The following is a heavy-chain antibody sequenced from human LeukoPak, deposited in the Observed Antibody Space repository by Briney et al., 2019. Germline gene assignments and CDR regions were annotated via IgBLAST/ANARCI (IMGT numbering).Heavy chain of an antibody. CDR2: IYYSGST. V-gene: IGHV4-39*07. D-gene: IGHD3-3*01. CDR1: GGSISSSSYY. J-gene: IGHJ6*03. Sequence: PSETLSLTCTVSGGSISSSSYYWGWIRQPPGKGLEWIGSIYYSGSTYYNPSLKSRVTISVDTSKNQFSLKLSSVTAADTAVYYCAKTDTIFGVVIHIGGGYYYMDVWGKGTTVTVSS. CDR3: AKTDTIFGVVIHIGGGYYYMDV.